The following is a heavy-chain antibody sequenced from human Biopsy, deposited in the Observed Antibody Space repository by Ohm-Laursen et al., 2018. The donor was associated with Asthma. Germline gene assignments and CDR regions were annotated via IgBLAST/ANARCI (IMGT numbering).Heavy chain of an antibody. Sequence: SLSLSCADSGFMLRRFGLHWVRQAPGKGMEWVAVISYDGNHKFYEDSEKGRFTLSRDNSKNTLYLQLNSLRADDTALYYCAKEMKTTGWTLVGYWGQGTRVTVSS. CDR1: GFMLRRFG. CDR3: AKEMKTTGWTLVGY. CDR2: ISYDGNHK. J-gene: IGHJ4*02. V-gene: IGHV3-30*18. D-gene: IGHD6-19*01.